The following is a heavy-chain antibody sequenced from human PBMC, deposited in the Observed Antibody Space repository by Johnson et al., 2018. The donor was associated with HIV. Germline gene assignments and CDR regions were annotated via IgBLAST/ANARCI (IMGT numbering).Heavy chain of an antibody. Sequence: QVQLVVSGGGLVKPGRSLRLSCAASGFTFSDYYMSWIRQAPGKGLEWVSYISSSSSTIYYADSVKGRFTISRDNAKNSLYLQMNSLRAEDTAVYYCAKDLFTEREDDVFDVWGQGTMVTVSS. V-gene: IGHV3-11*04. J-gene: IGHJ3*01. CDR3: AKDLFTEREDDVFDV. D-gene: IGHD1-26*01. CDR2: ISSSSSTI. CDR1: GFTFSDYY.